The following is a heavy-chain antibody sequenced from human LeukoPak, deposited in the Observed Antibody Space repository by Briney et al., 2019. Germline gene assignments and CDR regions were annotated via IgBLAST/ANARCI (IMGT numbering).Heavy chain of an antibody. CDR3: ARENWAPYD. V-gene: IGHV3-7*01. J-gene: IGHJ4*02. CDR1: EFTFTKYW. D-gene: IGHD3-3*01. Sequence: PGGSLRLSCAASEFTFTKYWLPWVRQPQGKGLEWVANIKQDGSERNYVDTVKGRFIISRDNAKNLLYLQMNSLRAEDTAVYYCARENWAPYDWGQGTLVTVSS. CDR2: IKQDGSER.